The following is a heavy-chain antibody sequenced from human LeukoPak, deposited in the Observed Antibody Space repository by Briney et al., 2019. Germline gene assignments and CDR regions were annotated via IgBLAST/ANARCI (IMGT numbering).Heavy chain of an antibody. D-gene: IGHD2-15*01. V-gene: IGHV4-34*01. J-gene: IGHJ4*02. Sequence: PSETLSLTCAVYGGSFSGYYWSWIRQPPGKGLEWIGEINHSGSTNYNPSLKSRVTISVDTSKNQFSLKLSSVTAADTAVYYCARGLGYCSGGSCYSRQFDYWGQGTLVTVSS. CDR2: INHSGST. CDR1: GGSFSGYY. CDR3: ARGLGYCSGGSCYSRQFDY.